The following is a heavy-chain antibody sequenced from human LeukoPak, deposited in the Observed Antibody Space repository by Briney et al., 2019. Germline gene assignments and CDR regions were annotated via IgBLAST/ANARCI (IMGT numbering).Heavy chain of an antibody. Sequence: SQTLSLTCTVSGGSISSGDYYWSWIRQPPGKGLEWIGYIYYSGSTYYNPSLKSRVTISVDTSKNQFSLKLSSVTAADTAVYYCARDQRAYYDILTGTGHDAFDIWGNGTMVTVSS. CDR2: IYYSGST. CDR3: ARDQRAYYDILTGTGHDAFDI. V-gene: IGHV4-30-4*08. CDR1: GGSISSGDYY. J-gene: IGHJ3*02. D-gene: IGHD3-9*01.